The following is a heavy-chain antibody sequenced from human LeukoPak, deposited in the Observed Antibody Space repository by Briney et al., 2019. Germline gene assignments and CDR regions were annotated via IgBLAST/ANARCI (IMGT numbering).Heavy chain of an antibody. J-gene: IGHJ3*02. Sequence: PGGPLRLSCAPSRFTFSSYSMNWGRQAPGQGLKWVSSISSSSSYIYYADSVKGRFTISRDNAKNTLYLQMNRLRAEDTAVYYCARTDTDAFDIWGQGTMVTVSS. V-gene: IGHV3-21*01. CDR2: ISSSSSYI. CDR3: ARTDTDAFDI. D-gene: IGHD3/OR15-3a*01. CDR1: RFTFSSYS.